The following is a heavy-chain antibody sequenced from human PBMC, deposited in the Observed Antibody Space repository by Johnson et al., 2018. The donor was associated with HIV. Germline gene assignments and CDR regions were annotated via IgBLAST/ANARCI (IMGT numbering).Heavy chain of an antibody. CDR2: ISYDGHNQ. CDR3: VRRMVVGYVAFDI. Sequence: QVQLVESGGGVVQPGRSLRLSCVASGFTFSSYWMSWVRQAPGKGLEWVAVISYDGHNQYYAASVKGRFTISRNNVQNSMLLQMNSLRADDTAVYFCVRRMVVGYVAFDIWGQGTMVSVSS. D-gene: IGHD2-21*01. V-gene: IGHV3-30-3*01. J-gene: IGHJ3*02. CDR1: GFTFSSYW.